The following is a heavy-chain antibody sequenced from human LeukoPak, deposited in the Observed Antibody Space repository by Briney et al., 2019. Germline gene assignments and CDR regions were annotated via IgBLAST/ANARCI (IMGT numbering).Heavy chain of an antibody. CDR1: GFTFSSYS. Sequence: GGSLRLSCAASGFTFSSYSINWVRQAPGKGLEWASSISGNSIYIYYADSVKGRFTISRDNAKNSLYLQMNSLRAEDTAVYYCASANDGYNWFDPWGQGTLVTVSS. V-gene: IGHV3-21*01. J-gene: IGHJ5*02. CDR2: ISGNSIYI. D-gene: IGHD1-1*01. CDR3: ASANDGYNWFDP.